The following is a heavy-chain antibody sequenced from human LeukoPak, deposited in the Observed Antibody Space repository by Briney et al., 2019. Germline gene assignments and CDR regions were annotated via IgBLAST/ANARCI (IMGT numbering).Heavy chain of an antibody. CDR2: IYPGDSDT. CDR3: ARSLTRRRYYFDY. J-gene: IGHJ4*02. Sequence: GESLKISCKGSGYSFTSYWIGWVRQMPGKGLEWMGIIYPGDSDTRYSPSFQGQVTISADKSISIAYLQWSNLKASDTAMYYCARSLTRRRYYFDYWGQGTLVTVSS. V-gene: IGHV5-51*01. D-gene: IGHD3-9*01. CDR1: GYSFTSYW.